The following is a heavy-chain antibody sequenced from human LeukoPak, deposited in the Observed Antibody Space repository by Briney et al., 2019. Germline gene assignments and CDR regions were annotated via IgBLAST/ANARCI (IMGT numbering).Heavy chain of an antibody. CDR2: ISNSGTII. J-gene: IGHJ4*02. D-gene: IGHD3-10*01. Sequence: GGSLRLSCAVSGFTFSRFAMNWVRQAPGKGLEWVSIISNSGTIISYADSVKGRFTISRDNSKNTVYLQMNSLRAEDTALYYCATESFHYWGQGTLVAVSS. CDR3: ATESFHY. V-gene: IGHV3-23*01. CDR1: GFTFSRFA.